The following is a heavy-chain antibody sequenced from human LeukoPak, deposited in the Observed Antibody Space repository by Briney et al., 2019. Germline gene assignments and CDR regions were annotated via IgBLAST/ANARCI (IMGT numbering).Heavy chain of an antibody. CDR1: GFTFRSFA. CDR2: VSTDGRGQ. CDR3: AKDLPEDIVVVPWGY. Sequence: PGGSLRLSCAASGFTFRSFAMHWVRQAPGKGLGWVAVVSTDGRGQYYADSVKGRFTISRDNSKNTLYLQMNSLRAEDTAVYYCAKDLPEDIVVVPWGYWGQGTLVTVSS. D-gene: IGHD2-2*01. V-gene: IGHV3-30*04. J-gene: IGHJ4*02.